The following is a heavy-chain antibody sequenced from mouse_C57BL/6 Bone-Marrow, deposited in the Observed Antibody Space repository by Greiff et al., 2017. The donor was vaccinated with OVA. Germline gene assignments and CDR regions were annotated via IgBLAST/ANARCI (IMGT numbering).Heavy chain of an antibody. J-gene: IGHJ2*01. Sequence: VQLQQSGPELVKPGASVKISCKASGYTFTDYYINWVKQRPGQGLEWIGWIFPGSGSTYYNEKFKGKATLTVDKSSSTAYMLLSSLTSEDSAVYFCAREGPSYYHGSSLDYWGQGTTLTVSS. CDR3: AREGPSYYHGSSLDY. V-gene: IGHV1-75*01. D-gene: IGHD1-1*01. CDR2: IFPGSGST. CDR1: GYTFTDYY.